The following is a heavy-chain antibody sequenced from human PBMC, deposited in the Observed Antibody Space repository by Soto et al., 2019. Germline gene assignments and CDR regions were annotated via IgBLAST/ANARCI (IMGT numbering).Heavy chain of an antibody. CDR2: TDSDGGST. J-gene: IGHJ2*01. CDR1: GFTFSNYV. D-gene: IGHD4-17*01. Sequence: PGGSLRLSCAASGFTFSNYVMSWVRQAPGRGLEWVSVTDSDGGSTYYANSVKGRFTISRDNSKNTLYLQMNSLRAEDTAVYYCTKDPTTGTRGYFDLWGRGTLVTVSS. CDR3: TKDPTTGTRGYFDL. V-gene: IGHV3-23*01.